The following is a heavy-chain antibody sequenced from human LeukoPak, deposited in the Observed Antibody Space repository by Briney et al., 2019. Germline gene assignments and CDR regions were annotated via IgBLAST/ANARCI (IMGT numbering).Heavy chain of an antibody. V-gene: IGHV3-23*01. CDR1: GFTFSSYA. Sequence: GGSLRLSCAGSGFTFSSYAMSWVRQAPGQGLEWVSVISDSGDYTSYADSVRGRFTISGDNSRNTLYLQMISLRPEDTAVYYCAKDTSIGKYCTNGVCSPFDYWGQGTLVTVSS. J-gene: IGHJ4*02. D-gene: IGHD2-8*01. CDR2: ISDSGDYT. CDR3: AKDTSIGKYCTNGVCSPFDY.